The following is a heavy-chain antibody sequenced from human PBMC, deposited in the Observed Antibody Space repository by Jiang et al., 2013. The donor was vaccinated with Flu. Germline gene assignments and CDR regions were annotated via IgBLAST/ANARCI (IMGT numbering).Heavy chain of an antibody. J-gene: IGHJ4*02. CDR3: ARGLHYDFMQD. D-gene: IGHD3-3*01. CDR1: GGSLNGYY. Sequence: GLVKPSETLSLTCAVYGGSLNGYYWSWIRQPPGKGLEWIGKINYSGNTNYNPSLKSRVTISVDTSKNQFSLKLSSVTAADTAVYYCARGLHYDFMQDWGQGTLVTVSS. V-gene: IGHV4-34*01. CDR2: INYSGNT.